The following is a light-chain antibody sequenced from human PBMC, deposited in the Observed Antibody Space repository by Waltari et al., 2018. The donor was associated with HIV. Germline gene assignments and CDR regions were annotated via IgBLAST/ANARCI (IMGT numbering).Light chain of an antibody. Sequence: ELVMTQSPDTLSLSPGERATLSCRASQSNNTNSLAWFQQKPCQAPRLLVYVTSSRATAIPDRFSGSGSGTDFTLTISRLEPEDSAVYYCQQYGIQPFTFGPGTKVDI. J-gene: IGKJ3*01. CDR1: QSNNTNS. V-gene: IGKV3-20*01. CDR2: VTS. CDR3: QQYGIQPFT.